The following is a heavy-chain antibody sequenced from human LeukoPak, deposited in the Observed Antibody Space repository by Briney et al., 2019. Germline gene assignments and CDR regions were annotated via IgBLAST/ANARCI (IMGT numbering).Heavy chain of an antibody. CDR1: GGTFSSYA. J-gene: IGHJ2*01. V-gene: IGHV1-69*05. Sequence: SVKVSCKASGGTFSSYAISWVRQAPGQGLEWMGGIIPIFGTANYAQKFQGRVTITTDESTSTAYMELSSLRSEDTAVYYCARDWDPSSSYWYFDLWGRGTLVTVSS. CDR3: ARDWDPSSSYWYFDL. D-gene: IGHD6-6*01. CDR2: IIPIFGTA.